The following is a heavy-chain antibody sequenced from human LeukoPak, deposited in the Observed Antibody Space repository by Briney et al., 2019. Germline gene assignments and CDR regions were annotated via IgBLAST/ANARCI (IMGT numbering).Heavy chain of an antibody. CDR3: ARVIQSGSYYWFDP. CDR1: GGSISGFH. Sequence: SETLSLTCTVSGGSISGFHWGRIRQPPGKGLEWIGYIYYSGSTNYNPSLKSRVTISVDTSKNQFSLKLSSVAAADTAVYYCARVIQSGSYYWFDPWGQGILVTVSS. V-gene: IGHV4-59*08. J-gene: IGHJ5*02. D-gene: IGHD1-26*01. CDR2: IYYSGST.